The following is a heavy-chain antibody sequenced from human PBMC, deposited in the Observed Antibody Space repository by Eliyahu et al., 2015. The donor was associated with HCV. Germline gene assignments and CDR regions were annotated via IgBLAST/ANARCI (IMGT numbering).Heavy chain of an antibody. V-gene: IGHV4-39*01. Sequence: QVQLQESGPGLVKPSETLSLTCTVSGGSISNNNYYWGWXRQPPGKGLXWIGSVYYSGRTYXNPSLKSRVSISVDTSKNQFSLRLSSVSAADTAVYYCARLGDSSGWHWFDPWGQGTLVTVSS. CDR1: GGSISNNNYY. J-gene: IGHJ5*02. CDR3: ARLGDSSGWHWFDP. D-gene: IGHD6-19*01. CDR2: VYYSGRT.